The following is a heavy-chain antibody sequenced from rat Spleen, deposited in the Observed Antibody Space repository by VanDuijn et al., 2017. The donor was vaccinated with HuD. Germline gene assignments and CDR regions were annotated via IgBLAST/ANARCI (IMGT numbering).Heavy chain of an antibody. D-gene: IGHD2-7*01. CDR2: ITYDVSST. CDR3: ARQGYLRDWYFDF. CDR1: GFPFSDFY. J-gene: IGHJ1*01. Sequence: VQSVESGGGLVQPGRSLKLSCSASGFPFSDFYIAWVVHAPTKGLEGVASITYDVSSTYYRDSVKGRFTISRDNAKSTLYLQMDSLRSEYTATYYCARQGYLRDWYFDFWGPGTMVTVSS. V-gene: IGHV5-29*01.